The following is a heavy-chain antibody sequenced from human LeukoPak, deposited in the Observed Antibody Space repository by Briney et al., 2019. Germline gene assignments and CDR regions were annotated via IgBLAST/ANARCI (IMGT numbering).Heavy chain of an antibody. CDR2: IYYSGST. D-gene: IGHD5-18*01. CDR1: GGSISSYY. J-gene: IGHJ4*02. CDR3: ARADVDTAMDLDY. Sequence: SETLSLTCTVSGGSISSYYWSWIRQPPGKGLERIGYIYYSGSTNYNPSLKSRVTISVDTSKNQFSLKLSSVTAADTAVYYCARADVDTAMDLDYWGQGTLVTVSS. V-gene: IGHV4-59*01.